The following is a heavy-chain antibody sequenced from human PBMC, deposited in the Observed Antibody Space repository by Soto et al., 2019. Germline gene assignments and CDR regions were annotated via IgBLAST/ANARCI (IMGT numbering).Heavy chain of an antibody. V-gene: IGHV4-59*12. J-gene: IGHJ6*02. CDR1: GGSISSYY. D-gene: IGHD6-13*01. Sequence: SETLSLTCTVSGGSISSYYWSWIRQPPGKGLEWIGYIYYSGSTNYNPSLRSRVTISVDKSKNQFSLKLSSVTAADTAVYYCARDNHEQQLVLGLSYYGMDVCGQGTTVTVSS. CDR2: IYYSGST. CDR3: ARDNHEQQLVLGLSYYGMDV.